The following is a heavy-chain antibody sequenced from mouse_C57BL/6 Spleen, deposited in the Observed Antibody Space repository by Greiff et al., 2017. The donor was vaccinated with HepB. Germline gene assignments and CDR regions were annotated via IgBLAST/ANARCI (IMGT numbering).Heavy chain of an antibody. J-gene: IGHJ4*01. CDR1: GFTFSDYG. V-gene: IGHV5-17*01. Sequence: VKLVASGGGLVKPGGSLKLSCAASGFTFSDYGMHWVRQAPEKGLEWVAYISSGSSTIYYADTVKGRFTISRDNAKNTLFLQMTSLRSEDTAMYYCARYYDYGRYAMDYWGQGTSVTVSS. CDR3: ARYYDYGRYAMDY. D-gene: IGHD2-4*01. CDR2: ISSGSSTI.